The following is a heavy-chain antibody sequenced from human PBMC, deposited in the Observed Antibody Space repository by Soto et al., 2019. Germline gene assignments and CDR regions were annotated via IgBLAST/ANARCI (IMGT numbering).Heavy chain of an antibody. CDR3: ARDRVLGCSGGSCYSHYYYGMDV. J-gene: IGHJ6*02. CDR1: GGSISSYY. CDR2: IHYSGST. D-gene: IGHD2-15*01. Sequence: SETLSLTCTVSGGSISSYYWSWIRQPPGKGLEWIGYIHYSGSTNYNPSLKSRVTISVDTSKNQFSLKLSSVTAADTAVYYCARDRVLGCSGGSCYSHYYYGMDVWGQGTTVTVSS. V-gene: IGHV4-59*01.